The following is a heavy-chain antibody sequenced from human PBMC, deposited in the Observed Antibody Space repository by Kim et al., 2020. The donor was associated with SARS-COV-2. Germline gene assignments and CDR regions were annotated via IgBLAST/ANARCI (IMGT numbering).Heavy chain of an antibody. CDR2: ITSSGSSI. CDR3: ARAGYDSRTYYLDAFDL. V-gene: IGHV3-11*01. Sequence: GGSLRLSCEGSGFTFSDYYMSWIRQAPGKGLEWVSYITSSGSSIYYADSVKGRFTISRDNAKNSLYLQMNSLRAEDTAVYYCARAGYDSRTYYLDAFDLWGQGTLVTVSS. CDR1: GFTFSDYY. J-gene: IGHJ3*01. D-gene: IGHD3-22*01.